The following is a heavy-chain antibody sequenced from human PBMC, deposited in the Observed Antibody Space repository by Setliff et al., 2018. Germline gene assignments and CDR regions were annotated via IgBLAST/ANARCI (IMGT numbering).Heavy chain of an antibody. CDR3: ARDYRGELHY. CDR2: IGGYNGNT. V-gene: IGHV1-18*01. CDR1: GGTFSSYA. Sequence: ASVKVSCKASGGTFSSYAISWVRQAPGQKLEYLGWIGGYNGNTNYAQKLQGRVTMTIDTFTSTVYMELRNLRSDDTAVYYCARDYRGELHYWGQGTLVTVSS. J-gene: IGHJ4*02. D-gene: IGHD1-26*01.